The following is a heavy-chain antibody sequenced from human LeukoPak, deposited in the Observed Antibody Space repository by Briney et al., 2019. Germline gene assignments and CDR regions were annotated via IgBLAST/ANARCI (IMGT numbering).Heavy chain of an antibody. D-gene: IGHD3-3*01. CDR2: TYYRSKWYN. CDR3: ARGTDTIFGVARDGFDY. Sequence: SQTLSLTCAISGDSVSSSSASWNWIRQSPSRGLEWLVRTYYRSKWYNDYTVSVKSRITINPDISKNQFSLQLNSVTPEDTAVYYCARGTDTIFGVARDGFDYWGQGTLVTVSS. V-gene: IGHV6-1*01. CDR1: GDSVSSSSAS. J-gene: IGHJ4*02.